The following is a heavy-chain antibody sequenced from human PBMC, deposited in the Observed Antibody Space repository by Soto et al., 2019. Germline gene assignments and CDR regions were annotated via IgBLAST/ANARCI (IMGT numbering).Heavy chain of an antibody. V-gene: IGHV3-33*01. D-gene: IGHD3-10*01. CDR1: GFTFSIYG. CDR2: IWYDGSNK. Sequence: LRLSCAASGFTFSIYGMHWVRQAPGKGLEWVAVIWYDGSNKYYADSVKGRFTISRGNSKNTLYLQMNSLRAEDTAVYYCAGASYYYGSGSYYTAYFDYWGQGTLVTVSS. J-gene: IGHJ4*02. CDR3: AGASYYYGSGSYYTAYFDY.